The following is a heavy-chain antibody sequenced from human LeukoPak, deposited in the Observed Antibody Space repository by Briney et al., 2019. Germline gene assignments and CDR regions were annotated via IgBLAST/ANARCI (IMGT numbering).Heavy chain of an antibody. D-gene: IGHD3-16*02. V-gene: IGHV3-53*01. CDR1: GFTFSSYS. J-gene: IGHJ6*03. Sequence: PGGSLRLSCAASGFTFSSYSMNWVRQAPGKGLEWVSVIYSGGSTYYADSVKGRFTISRDNSKNTLYLQMNSLRAEDTAVYYCARGRSYYYYYMDVWGKGTTVTISS. CDR3: ARGRSYYYYYMDV. CDR2: IYSGGST.